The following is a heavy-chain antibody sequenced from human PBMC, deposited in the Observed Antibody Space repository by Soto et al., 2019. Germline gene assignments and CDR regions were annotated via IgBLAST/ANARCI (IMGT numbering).Heavy chain of an antibody. D-gene: IGHD1-26*01. Sequence: ASVKVSCKASGYTFTSYGISWVRQAPGQGLEWMGWISAYNGDTNYAQKLQGRVTMTTDTSTSTAYMELRSLRSDDTAVYYCARVIQKRRYSGSYYPLHPDYWGQGTLVTVSS. CDR3: ARVIQKRRYSGSYYPLHPDY. CDR2: ISAYNGDT. CDR1: GYTFTSYG. J-gene: IGHJ4*02. V-gene: IGHV1-18*01.